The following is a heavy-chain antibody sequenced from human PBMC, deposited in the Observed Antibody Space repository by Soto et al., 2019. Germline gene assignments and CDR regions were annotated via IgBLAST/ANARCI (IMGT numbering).Heavy chain of an antibody. V-gene: IGHV3-30-3*01. Sequence: PGGSLRLSCAASGFTFSSYAMHWVRQAPGKGLEWVAVISYDGSNKYYADSVKGRFTISRDNSKNTLYLQMNSLRAEDTAVYYCAREGMTTASAYYYYYGMDVWGQGTTVTVSS. J-gene: IGHJ6*02. CDR3: AREGMTTASAYYYYYGMDV. CDR2: ISYDGSNK. D-gene: IGHD4-17*01. CDR1: GFTFSSYA.